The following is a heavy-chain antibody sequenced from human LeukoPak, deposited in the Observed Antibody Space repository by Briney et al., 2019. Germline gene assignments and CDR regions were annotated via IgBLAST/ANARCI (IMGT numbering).Heavy chain of an antibody. CDR3: ARDPAARPTPYYYHGMDV. D-gene: IGHD6-6*01. Sequence: GASVKVSCKASGYTFTSYGISWVRQAPGQGLEWMGWISAYNGNTNNAQKLQGGVTITTDTCTSTAYMELRSLRSDDAAVYYCARDPAARPTPYYYHGMDVWGQGTTVTVSS. J-gene: IGHJ6*02. CDR1: GYTFTSYG. CDR2: ISAYNGNT. V-gene: IGHV1-18*01.